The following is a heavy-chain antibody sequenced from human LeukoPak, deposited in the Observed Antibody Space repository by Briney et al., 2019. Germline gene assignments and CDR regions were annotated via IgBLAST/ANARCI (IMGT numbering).Heavy chain of an antibody. Sequence: QPGGSLILSCAVSGFTFSHYAMSWVRQAPGTGLEWVGSLTDSGDATYYADSVKGRLTISRDNSNSTLYLHISGLRDEDTAVYYCARGYSHNSGGWLDPWGQGTLVTVSS. D-gene: IGHD5-12*01. V-gene: IGHV3-23*01. CDR2: LTDSGDAT. J-gene: IGHJ5*02. CDR3: ARGYSHNSGGWLDP. CDR1: GFTFSHYA.